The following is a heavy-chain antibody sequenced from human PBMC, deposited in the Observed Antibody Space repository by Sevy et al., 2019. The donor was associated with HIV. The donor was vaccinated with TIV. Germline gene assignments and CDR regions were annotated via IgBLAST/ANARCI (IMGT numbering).Heavy chain of an antibody. CDR2: IWYDGSNK. Sequence: GGSLRLSCAASGFTFSSYGMHWVRQAPGKGLEWVAVIWYDGSNKYYAYSVKGRFTISRDNSKNTLYLQMNSLRAEDTALYYCARSSTVVTPGLFDPWGQGTLVTVSS. J-gene: IGHJ5*02. V-gene: IGHV3-33*01. CDR3: ARSSTVVTPGLFDP. CDR1: GFTFSSYG. D-gene: IGHD4-17*01.